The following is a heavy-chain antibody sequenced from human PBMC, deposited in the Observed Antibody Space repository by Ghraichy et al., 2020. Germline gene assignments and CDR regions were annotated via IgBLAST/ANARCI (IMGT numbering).Heavy chain of an antibody. CDR3: AKEPSLTGLYYYYGMDV. D-gene: IGHD1-20*01. J-gene: IGHJ6*02. CDR2: ISGSGGST. CDR1: GFTFSSYA. Sequence: LSLTCAASGFTFSSYAMSWVRQAPGKGLEWVSAISGSGGSTYYADSVKGRFTISRDNSKNTLYLQMNSLRAEDTAVYYCAKEPSLTGLYYYYGMDVWGQGTTVTVSS. V-gene: IGHV3-23*01.